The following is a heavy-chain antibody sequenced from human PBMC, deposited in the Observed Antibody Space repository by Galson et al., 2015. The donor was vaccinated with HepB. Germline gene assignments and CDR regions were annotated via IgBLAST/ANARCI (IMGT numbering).Heavy chain of an antibody. V-gene: IGHV3-21*01. Sequence: SLRLSCAASGFTFSSHSMNWVRQAPGKGLEWVSSISSSSSYIYYADSVKGRFTISRDNAKNSLYLQMNSLRAEDTAVYYCARDPYDYVWGSYRWDLFDYWGQGTLVTVSS. CDR3: ARDPYDYVWGSYRWDLFDY. CDR1: GFTFSSHS. D-gene: IGHD3-16*02. CDR2: ISSSSSYI. J-gene: IGHJ4*02.